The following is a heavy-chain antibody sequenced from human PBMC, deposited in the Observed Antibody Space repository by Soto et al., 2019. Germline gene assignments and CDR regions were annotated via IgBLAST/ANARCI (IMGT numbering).Heavy chain of an antibody. CDR1: VYTFTCYG. D-gene: IGHD1-1*01. CDR2: SRAHNGNT. CDR3: ARGRYGDY. Sequence: QGHLVQSGAEVKKPGASVKVSCKASVYTFTCYGITWVRQAPGQGLEWMGWSRAHNGNTDYAQKLQGRVIVTRDTSTSTAYMELRSLRSDDTDVYYCARGRYGDYWGQGALVTVSS. V-gene: IGHV1-18*01. J-gene: IGHJ4*02.